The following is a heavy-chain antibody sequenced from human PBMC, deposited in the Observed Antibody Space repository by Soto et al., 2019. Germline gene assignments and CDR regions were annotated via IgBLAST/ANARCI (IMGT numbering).Heavy chain of an antibody. CDR3: ASTANVDTAMVYGSV. Sequence: GESLKISGKGSGYSFTIYWISWVLQMPGKGLEWMGRIDPSDSYTNYSPSFQGHVTISADKSISTAYLQWSSLKASDTAMYYCASTANVDTAMVYGSVWGQGTMVTVSS. V-gene: IGHV5-10-1*01. CDR1: GYSFTIYW. J-gene: IGHJ3*01. CDR2: IDPSDSYT. D-gene: IGHD5-18*01.